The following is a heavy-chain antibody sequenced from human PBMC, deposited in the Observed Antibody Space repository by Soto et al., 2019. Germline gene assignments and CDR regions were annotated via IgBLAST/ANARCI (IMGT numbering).Heavy chain of an antibody. V-gene: IGHV5-51*01. CDR1: GYSFTSYW. D-gene: IGHD3-22*01. CDR2: IYPGDSDT. Sequence: PGESLKISCKGSGYSFTSYWIGWVRQMPGKGLEWMGIIYPGDSDTRYSPSFQGQVTISADKSISTAYLQWSSLKASDTAMYYCARHISMCDSSGYCPYYYYGMDVWGQGATVTVSS. J-gene: IGHJ6*02. CDR3: ARHISMCDSSGYCPYYYYGMDV.